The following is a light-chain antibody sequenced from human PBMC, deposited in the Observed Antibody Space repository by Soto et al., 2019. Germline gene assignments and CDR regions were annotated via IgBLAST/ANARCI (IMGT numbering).Light chain of an antibody. J-gene: IGKJ1*01. CDR2: AAS. Sequence: DIQMTQSPSSLSASVGDRVTITCRASQSISSYINWYQQKPGKAPKLLIYAASSLQSGVPSRFSGRGSGTDFTLTISSLQPEDFATYYCQQSYSTPRTFGQGTKVDI. CDR1: QSISSY. CDR3: QQSYSTPRT. V-gene: IGKV1-39*01.